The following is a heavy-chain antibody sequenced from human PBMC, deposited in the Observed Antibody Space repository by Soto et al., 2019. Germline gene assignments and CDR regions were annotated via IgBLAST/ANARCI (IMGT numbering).Heavy chain of an antibody. V-gene: IGHV4-39*01. Sequence: SETLSLTCTVSGGSISSSSYYWGWSRQPPGKGLEWIGSINYSGSTYSNPSLKTRVPISVDTSKNQFSLKLSSVTAADTAVYYCARQQYYDFWSGYYQPIDYWGQGTLVTVSS. CDR1: GGSISSSSYY. CDR2: INYSGST. D-gene: IGHD3-3*01. CDR3: ARQQYYDFWSGYYQPIDY. J-gene: IGHJ4*02.